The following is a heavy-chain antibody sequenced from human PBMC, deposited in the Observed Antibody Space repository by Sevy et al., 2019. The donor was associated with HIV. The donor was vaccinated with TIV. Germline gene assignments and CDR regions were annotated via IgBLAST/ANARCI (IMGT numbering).Heavy chain of an antibody. D-gene: IGHD3-22*01. CDR1: GYTLTELS. CDR2: FDPEDGET. Sequence: ASVKVSCKVSGYTLTELSMHWVRQAPGKGLEWMGSFDPEDGETIYAQNFQGRVTMTEDRSRDTAYMELSSLRSEDTAVYYCVTTKDWFDSSGYPFDYWGQGTLVTVSS. V-gene: IGHV1-24*01. CDR3: VTTKDWFDSSGYPFDY. J-gene: IGHJ4*02.